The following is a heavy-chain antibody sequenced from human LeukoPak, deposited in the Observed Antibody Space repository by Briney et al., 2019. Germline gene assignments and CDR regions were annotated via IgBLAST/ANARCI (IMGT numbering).Heavy chain of an antibody. D-gene: IGHD1-7*01. CDR3: ASYNWNYNGFDY. CDR1: GFTFSSYW. J-gene: IGHJ4*02. CDR2: INSDGSST. V-gene: IGHV3-74*01. Sequence: GGSLRLSCAASGFTFSSYWMHWVRQAPGKGLVWVSRINSDGSSTSYADSVKGRFTISRDNAKNTLYLQMNSLRAEDTAVYYCASYNWNYNGFDYWGQGTLVTVSS.